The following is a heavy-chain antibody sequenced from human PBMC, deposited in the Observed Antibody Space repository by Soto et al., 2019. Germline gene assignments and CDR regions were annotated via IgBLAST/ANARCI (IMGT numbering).Heavy chain of an antibody. V-gene: IGHV1-3*01. D-gene: IGHD3-16*01. J-gene: IGHJ5*02. CDR1: GYTFTSYA. Sequence: ASVKVSCKASGYTFTSYAMHWVRQAPGQRLEWMGWINAGNGNTKYSQKIQGRVTITRDTSASTAYIELSSLRSEDTAVYYYESAIYRNYDYVWGSHGFDPWGQGTLVTVSS. CDR3: ESAIYRNYDYVWGSHGFDP. CDR2: INAGNGNT.